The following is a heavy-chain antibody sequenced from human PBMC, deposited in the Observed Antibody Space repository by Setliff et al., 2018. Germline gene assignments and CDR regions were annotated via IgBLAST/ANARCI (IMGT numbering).Heavy chain of an antibody. CDR2: ISASGDTT. J-gene: IGHJ4*02. CDR3: AKSRGSGAGSWDS. CDR1: GYTSSSYA. D-gene: IGHD3-10*01. V-gene: IGHV3-23*01. Sequence: GSLRLSCAASGYTSSSYAMTWVRQAPGKGLEWVSIISASGDTTYYADSVKGRFTISRDNSKNTLYLQMNSLRAEDTAVYYCAKSRGSGAGSWDSWGQGTLVTVSS.